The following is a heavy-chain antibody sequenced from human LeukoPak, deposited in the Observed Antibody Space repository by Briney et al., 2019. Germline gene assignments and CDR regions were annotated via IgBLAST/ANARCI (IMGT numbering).Heavy chain of an antibody. CDR1: GFTLSHYE. CDR3: ATYKRITVRVVPL. V-gene: IGHV3-48*03. Sequence: PGGSLRLSCAASGFTLSHYEMNWVRQTPGKGLEWVSYISDSGNTRHHADSVKGRFTISRDNTKNLLYLQMNSLGVEDTAVYYCATYKRITVRVVPLWGRGTLVTVSS. J-gene: IGHJ4*02. CDR2: ISDSGNTR. D-gene: IGHD3-22*01.